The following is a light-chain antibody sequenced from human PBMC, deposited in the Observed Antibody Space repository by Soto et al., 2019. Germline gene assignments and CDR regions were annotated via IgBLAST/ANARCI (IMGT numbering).Light chain of an antibody. CDR2: DAS. CDR1: QSVSSY. Sequence: ILLTQSPGTLSLSPGERATLSCRASQSVSSYLLWYQQKPGQAPRLLIYDASNRASGTPARFSGSGSETDFTLTISSLEPEDFAVYYCQHRMNWPLTFGQGTRLEIK. J-gene: IGKJ5*01. V-gene: IGKV3-11*01. CDR3: QHRMNWPLT.